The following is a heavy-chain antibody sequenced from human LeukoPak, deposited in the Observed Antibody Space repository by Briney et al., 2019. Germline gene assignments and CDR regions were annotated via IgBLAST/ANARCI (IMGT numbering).Heavy chain of an antibody. D-gene: IGHD6-19*01. Sequence: PGGSLRLSCAASGLTFSSYGMHWVRQAPGKGLEWVAVIWYDGSVKYYADSVKGRFTISRDNSENTLYLQMNSLRVEDTAVYYCARVLGYSSGWSYFDYWGQGTLVTVSS. CDR3: ARVLGYSSGWSYFDY. V-gene: IGHV3-33*01. J-gene: IGHJ4*02. CDR2: IWYDGSVK. CDR1: GLTFSSYG.